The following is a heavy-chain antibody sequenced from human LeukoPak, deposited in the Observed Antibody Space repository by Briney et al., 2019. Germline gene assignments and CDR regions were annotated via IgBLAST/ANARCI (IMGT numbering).Heavy chain of an antibody. CDR2: IANSGVST. CDR1: GFTFTTYA. CDR3: AKSHSVEQRGYFDY. Sequence: GGSLRLSCAASGFTFTTYAMSWVRQAPGKGLEWVSTIANSGVSTYYADSVKGRFTISRDNSKNTLYLQMNSLRAEDMAVYYCAKSHSVEQRGYFDYWGQGTLVTVSS. J-gene: IGHJ4*02. V-gene: IGHV3-23*01. D-gene: IGHD1/OR15-1a*01.